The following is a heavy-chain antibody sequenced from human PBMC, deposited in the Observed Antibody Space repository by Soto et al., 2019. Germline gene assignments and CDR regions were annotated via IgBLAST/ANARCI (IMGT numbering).Heavy chain of an antibody. D-gene: IGHD6-25*01. CDR1: GFTFGSYW. CDR2: INSDGSST. CDR3: VSQPHRGDY. V-gene: IGHV3-74*01. Sequence: SLRLSCAPSGFTFGSYWMHWVRQAPGKGLVWVSRINSDGSSTSYADSEKRRFTISRNIAKNTLYLQMNSLRAEVTAVDYCVSQPHRGDYWGQGTLVTVSS. J-gene: IGHJ4*02.